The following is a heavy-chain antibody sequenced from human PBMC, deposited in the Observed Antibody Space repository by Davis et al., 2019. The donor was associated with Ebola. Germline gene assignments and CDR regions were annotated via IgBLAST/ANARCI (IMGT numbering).Heavy chain of an antibody. CDR3: AIGGGVDHFDY. Sequence: SVKVSCKASVGTFSSYTISWVRQAPGQGLEWMGRIIPILGIANYAQKFQGRVTITADESTSTAYMELSSLRSEDTAVYYCAIGGGVDHFDYGGQGTLVTVSS. V-gene: IGHV1-69*02. J-gene: IGHJ4*02. CDR2: IIPILGIA. CDR1: VGTFSSYT. D-gene: IGHD3-3*01.